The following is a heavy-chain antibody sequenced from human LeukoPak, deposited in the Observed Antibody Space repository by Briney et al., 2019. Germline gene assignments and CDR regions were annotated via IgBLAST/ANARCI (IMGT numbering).Heavy chain of an antibody. J-gene: IGHJ5*02. D-gene: IGHD6-6*01. Sequence: PSETLSLTCTVSGGSISSHYWSWIRQPPGKGLEWIGYIYYSGSTNYNPSLKSRVTISVDTSKNQFSLKLSSVTAADTAVYYCARVRLEYSSSSEWFDPWGQGTWSPSPQ. CDR1: GGSISSHY. CDR3: ARVRLEYSSSSEWFDP. CDR2: IYYSGST. V-gene: IGHV4-59*11.